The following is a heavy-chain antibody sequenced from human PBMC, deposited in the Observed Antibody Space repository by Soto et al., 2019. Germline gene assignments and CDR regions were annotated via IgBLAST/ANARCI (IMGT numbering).Heavy chain of an antibody. CDR2: ISGSDGST. CDR3: AKEAAAGLYFFDY. Sequence: EVQLLESGGGLVQPGGSLRVSGAASGFPFSSNALSWVLLAPGKGLEWVSTISGSDGSTYYADPVKGRFTISRDSSKNTLYLQMNSLRAEDTAVYYCAKEAAAGLYFFDYWGQGTLVTVSS. CDR1: GFPFSSNA. D-gene: IGHD6-13*01. V-gene: IGHV3-23*01. J-gene: IGHJ4*02.